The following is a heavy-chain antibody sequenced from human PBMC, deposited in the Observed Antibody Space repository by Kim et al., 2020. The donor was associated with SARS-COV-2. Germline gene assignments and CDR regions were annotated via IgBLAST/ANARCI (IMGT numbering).Heavy chain of an antibody. CDR1: GGSISSSSYY. Sequence: SETLSLTCTVSGGSISSSSYYWGWIRQPPGKGLEWIGSIYYSGSTYYNPSLKSRVTISVDTSKNQFSLKLSSVTAADTAVYYCARAEWGSGFDYWGQGTLVTVSS. CDR2: IYYSGST. V-gene: IGHV4-39*01. CDR3: ARAEWGSGFDY. D-gene: IGHD3-10*01. J-gene: IGHJ4*02.